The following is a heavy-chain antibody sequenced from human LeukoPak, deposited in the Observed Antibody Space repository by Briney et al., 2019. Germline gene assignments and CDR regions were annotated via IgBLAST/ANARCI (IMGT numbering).Heavy chain of an antibody. CDR2: ISGGGTPT. Sequence: GGFLRLSCVVSGFTFSNYAMSWVRQAPGKGLEWVSAISGGGTPTYYADSVKGRFTISRDNSKNTLYLQMNSLRVEDTAVYYCARDLNDYNDFPPIFQHWGQGTLVTVSS. V-gene: IGHV3-23*01. D-gene: IGHD4-11*01. CDR1: GFTFSNYA. CDR3: ARDLNDYNDFPPIFQH. J-gene: IGHJ1*01.